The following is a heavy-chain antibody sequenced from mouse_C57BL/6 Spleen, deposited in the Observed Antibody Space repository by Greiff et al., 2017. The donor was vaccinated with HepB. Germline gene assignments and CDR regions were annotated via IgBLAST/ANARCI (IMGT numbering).Heavy chain of an antibody. V-gene: IGHV14-2*01. Sequence: EVQLQQSGAELVKPGASVKLSCTASGFNIKDYYMHWVKQRTEQGLEWIGRIDPEDGETKYDPKFQCKATITADTSSNTAYLQLSSLTSEDTAVYDCARWGNYYGSLWGQGTTLTVSS. CDR2: IDPEDGET. J-gene: IGHJ2*01. CDR1: GFNIKDYY. D-gene: IGHD1-1*01. CDR3: ARWGNYYGSL.